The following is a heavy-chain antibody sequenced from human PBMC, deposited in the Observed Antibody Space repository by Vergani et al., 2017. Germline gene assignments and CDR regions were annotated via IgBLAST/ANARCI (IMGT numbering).Heavy chain of an antibody. CDR1: GFTFSSYS. CDR3: ARGKEMATVDV. CDR2: ISSSGSTI. Sequence: EVQLVESGGGLVKPGGSLRLSCAASGFTFSSYSMNWVRQAPGKGLEWVSSISSSGSTIYYADSVKGRFTISRDNAKNSLYLQMNSLRAEDTAVYYCARGKEMATVDVWGQGTTVTVSS. V-gene: IGHV3-21*01. D-gene: IGHD5-24*01. J-gene: IGHJ6*02.